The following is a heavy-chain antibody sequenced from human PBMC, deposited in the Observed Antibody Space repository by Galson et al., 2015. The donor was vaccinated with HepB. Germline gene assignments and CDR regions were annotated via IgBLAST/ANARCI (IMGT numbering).Heavy chain of an antibody. J-gene: IGHJ2*01. D-gene: IGHD3-10*01. CDR1: GFTFSSYS. V-gene: IGHV3-21*01. CDR2: ISSSSSYI. Sequence: SLRLSCAASGFTFSSYSMNWVRQAPGKGLEWVSSISSSSSYICYADSVKGRFTISRDNAKNSLYLQMNSLRAEDTAVYYCARDHWAWGITMVQGVLFDLWGRGTLVTVSS. CDR3: ARDHWAWGITMVQGVLFDL.